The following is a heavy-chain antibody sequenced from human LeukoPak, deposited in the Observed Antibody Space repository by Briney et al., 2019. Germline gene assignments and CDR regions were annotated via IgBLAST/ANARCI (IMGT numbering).Heavy chain of an antibody. V-gene: IGHV2-5*02. Sequence: SGPALVKPTQTLTLTCTFSGFSLRTSGLGVGWIRQPPGKALEWLALSYWDDDKRYNASLRSRLTITKDTSKNQVILTMTNMDPVDTATYYCAHRRYIKGPLNWFDPWGQGTLVIVSS. CDR1: GFSLRTSGLG. CDR3: AHRRYIKGPLNWFDP. D-gene: IGHD1-14*01. J-gene: IGHJ5*02. CDR2: SYWDDDK.